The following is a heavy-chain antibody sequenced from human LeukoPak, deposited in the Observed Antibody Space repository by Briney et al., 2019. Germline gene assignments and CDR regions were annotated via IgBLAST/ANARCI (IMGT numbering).Heavy chain of an antibody. D-gene: IGHD4-17*01. CDR3: ARDLIYGDYHWNWFDP. V-gene: IGHV1-46*01. J-gene: IGHJ5*02. Sequence: ASVKVSCKASGYTFTSYYMHWVRQAPGQGLEGMGIINPSGGSTRYAQKFHGRVTMTRDMSTSTVYMELSSLRSEDTAVYYCARDLIYGDYHWNWFDPWGQGTLVTVSS. CDR1: GYTFTSYY. CDR2: INPSGGST.